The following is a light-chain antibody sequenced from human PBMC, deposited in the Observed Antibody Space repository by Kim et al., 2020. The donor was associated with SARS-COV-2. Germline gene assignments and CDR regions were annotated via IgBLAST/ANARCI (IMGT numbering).Light chain of an antibody. Sequence: QSALTQPPSVSGSPGQSVTISCTGTSSDVGDYNRVSWYQQSPGTAPKLIIYEVSHRPSGVPARFSGSKSGNTASLTISGLQAEDEADYYCNSWTSSNTFVFGTGTKVTVL. CDR3: NSWTSSNTFV. J-gene: IGLJ1*01. CDR1: SSDVGDYNR. CDR2: EVS. V-gene: IGLV2-18*02.